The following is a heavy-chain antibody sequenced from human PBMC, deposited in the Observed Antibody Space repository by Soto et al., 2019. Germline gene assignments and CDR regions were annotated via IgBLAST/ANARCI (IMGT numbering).Heavy chain of an antibody. V-gene: IGHV4-34*01. D-gene: IGHD2-15*01. CDR3: ARGLVVVAATHFDY. CDR1: GGSFSGYY. CDR2: INHSGST. Sequence: QVQLQQWGAGLLKPSETLSLTCAVYGGSFSGYYWSWIGKPPGKGLEWIGEINHSGSTNYNPSLKSRVTISVDTSKNQFSLKLSSVTAADTAVYYCARGLVVVAATHFDYWGQGTLVTVSS. J-gene: IGHJ4*02.